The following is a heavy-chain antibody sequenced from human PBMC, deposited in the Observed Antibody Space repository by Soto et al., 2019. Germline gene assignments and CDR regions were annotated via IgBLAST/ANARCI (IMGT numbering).Heavy chain of an antibody. CDR1: GFSLSTSGVG. D-gene: IGHD6-13*01. Sequence: SGPTLVNPTQTLTLTCTFSGFSLSTSGVGVGWIRQPPGKALEWLALIYWDDDKRYSPSLKSRLTITKDTSKNQVVLTMTNMDPGDTAIYYCAHEARSYSSSWYNWFDPWGQGTLVTVSS. V-gene: IGHV2-5*02. CDR3: AHEARSYSSSWYNWFDP. CDR2: IYWDDDK. J-gene: IGHJ5*02.